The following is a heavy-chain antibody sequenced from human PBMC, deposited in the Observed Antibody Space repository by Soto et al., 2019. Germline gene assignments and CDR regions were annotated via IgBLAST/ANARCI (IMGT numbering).Heavy chain of an antibody. CDR3: ARDKYCSGGSCRKNWFDT. CDR1: GGSISSSY. Sequence: SETLSLTCTVSGGSISSSYWSWIRQPPGKGLEWLAYIYDDGSANYNPSLKSRATISLDMSKNQFSLKLTSVTAADTAVYYCARDKYCSGGSCRKNWFDTWGQGTLVTVSS. V-gene: IGHV4-59*01. CDR2: IYDDGSA. J-gene: IGHJ5*02. D-gene: IGHD2-15*01.